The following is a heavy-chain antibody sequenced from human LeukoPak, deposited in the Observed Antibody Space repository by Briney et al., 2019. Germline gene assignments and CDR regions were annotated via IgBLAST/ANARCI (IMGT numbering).Heavy chain of an antibody. Sequence: GGSLRLSCAASGFIFSNYWMSWVRQAPGKGLEWVANMKQDGSEKYYVDSVKGRFTISRDNAKNSLYLQMNSLRVEDTAIYYCATVGAVTDGAFDVWGQGTMVTVSS. CDR3: ATVGAVTDGAFDV. CDR1: GFIFSNYW. J-gene: IGHJ3*01. V-gene: IGHV3-7*01. CDR2: MKQDGSEK. D-gene: IGHD4-17*01.